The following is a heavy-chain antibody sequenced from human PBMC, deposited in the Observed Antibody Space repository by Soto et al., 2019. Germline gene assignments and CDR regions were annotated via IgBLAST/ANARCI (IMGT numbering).Heavy chain of an antibody. CDR2: IYWDDVK. D-gene: IGHD4-17*01. J-gene: IGHJ4*02. CDR3: ARKGSGDYALDY. CDR1: RFSLSTSGVG. Sequence: QITLKESGPPLVKPTQTLTLTCTLSRFSLSTSGVGVGWIRQSPGKALEWLAVIYWDDVKHYSPSLERRLTITKDTSESEVVLTMTNMDPVDTATYYCARKGSGDYALDYWGQGILVTVSS. V-gene: IGHV2-5*02.